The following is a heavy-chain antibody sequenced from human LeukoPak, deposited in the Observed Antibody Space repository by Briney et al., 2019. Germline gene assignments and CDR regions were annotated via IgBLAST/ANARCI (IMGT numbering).Heavy chain of an antibody. CDR2: IYYSGST. V-gene: IGHV4-59*12. CDR1: GGSISSYY. CDR3: ARRLGGSLDI. Sequence: PSETLSLTCTVSGGSISSYYWSWIRQPPGKGLEWIGYIYYSGSTNYNPSLKSRVTISVDRSKNQFSLKLSSVTAADTAVYYCARRLGGSLDIWGQGTMVTVSS. J-gene: IGHJ3*02. D-gene: IGHD3-16*01.